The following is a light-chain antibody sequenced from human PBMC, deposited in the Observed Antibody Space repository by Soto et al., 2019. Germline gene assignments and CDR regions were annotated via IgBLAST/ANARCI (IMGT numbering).Light chain of an antibody. CDR3: QQRYSGWT. V-gene: IGKV3-11*01. Sequence: ENVLTQSPATLSLSPGDRATLSCRASQSVRNYLAWYQQKPGQAPRLLISDASNRATGVPARFSGSGSGTDFTLISSRLEPEYFAVYYCQQRYSGWTFGPGTKVEI. CDR1: QSVRNY. J-gene: IGKJ1*01. CDR2: DAS.